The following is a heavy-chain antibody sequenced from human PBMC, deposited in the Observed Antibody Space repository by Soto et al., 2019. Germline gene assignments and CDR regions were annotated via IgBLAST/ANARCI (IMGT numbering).Heavy chain of an antibody. CDR3: AKDLGTRSGYSYGFKFYYYYGMDV. CDR2: ISDDGGST. V-gene: IGHV3-30*18. Sequence: PGGSLRLSCRAAGFAFSSRGMHWVRQAPGKWLEWVALISDDGGSTYYAESVKGRFTISRDNSKNTLYLQMNSLRAEDTAVYYCAKDLGTRSGYSYGFKFYYYYGMDVWGQGPTVTVSS. CDR1: GFAFSSRG. J-gene: IGHJ6*02. D-gene: IGHD5-18*01.